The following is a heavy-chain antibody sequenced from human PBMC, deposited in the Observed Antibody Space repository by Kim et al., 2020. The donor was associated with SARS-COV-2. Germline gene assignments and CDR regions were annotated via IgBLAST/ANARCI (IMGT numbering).Heavy chain of an antibody. CDR1: GGTFSSYA. CDR2: IIPIFGTA. V-gene: IGHV1-69*13. CDR3: ARLRLAKLGEWPAWSYYYYYGMDV. D-gene: IGHD3-10*01. Sequence: SVKVSCKASGGTFSSYAISWVRQAPGQGLEWMGGIIPIFGTANYAQKFQGRVTITADESTSTAYMELSSLRSEDTAVYYCARLRLAKLGEWPAWSYYYYYGMDVWGQGTTVTVSS. J-gene: IGHJ6*02.